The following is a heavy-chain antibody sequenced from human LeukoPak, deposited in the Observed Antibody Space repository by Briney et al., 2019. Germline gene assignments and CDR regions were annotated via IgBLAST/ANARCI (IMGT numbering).Heavy chain of an antibody. CDR1: GGSTSSSSYY. D-gene: IGHD5-24*01. V-gene: IGHV4-39*01. Sequence: SETLSLTCTVTGGSTSSSSYYLCWIRQPPGTALEWIGSIYYSGSTYYNPSLKSRVTISVDTSKNQFSLKLSSVTAADTAVYYCARQPDGYKYDYWGQGTLVTVSS. CDR3: ARQPDGYKYDY. J-gene: IGHJ4*02. CDR2: IYYSGST.